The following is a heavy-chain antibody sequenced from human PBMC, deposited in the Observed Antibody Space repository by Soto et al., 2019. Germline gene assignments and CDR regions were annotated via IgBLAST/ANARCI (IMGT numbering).Heavy chain of an antibody. CDR2: IYWDDDK. CDR1: GFSLSTSGVG. J-gene: IGHJ4*02. Sequence: QITLKESGPTLVKPTQTLTLTCTFSGFSLSTSGVGVGWIRQPPGKALEWLALIYWDDDKRYSPSLKSRLTITKDTSKNQVVLTMTNMDPVDTATYYCEHRTTVTTNAYFDYWGQGTLVTVSS. CDR3: EHRTTVTTNAYFDY. D-gene: IGHD4-17*01. V-gene: IGHV2-5*02.